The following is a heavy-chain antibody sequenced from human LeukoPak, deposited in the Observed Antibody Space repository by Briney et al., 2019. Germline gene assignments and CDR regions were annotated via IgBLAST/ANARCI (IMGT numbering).Heavy chain of an antibody. CDR2: INHSGST. D-gene: IGHD5-18*01. J-gene: IGHJ4*02. Sequence: SETLSLTCAVYGGSFSGYYWSWIRQPPGKGLEWIGEINHSGSTNYNPSLKSRVTISVDTSNNQFSLKLSSVTAADTAVYYCASDNTAMFDWGQGTLVTVSS. CDR3: ASDNTAMFD. V-gene: IGHV4-34*01. CDR1: GGSFSGYY.